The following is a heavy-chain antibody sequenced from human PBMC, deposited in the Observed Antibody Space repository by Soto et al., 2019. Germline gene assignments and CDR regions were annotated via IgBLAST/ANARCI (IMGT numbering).Heavy chain of an antibody. D-gene: IGHD3-10*01. V-gene: IGHV5-51*01. Sequence: PGESLNISCKGSGYSFSSYWSGWVRQMPGKGLEWMGIIYPGDADTRYSPSFQGQVTISADKSISTAYLQWSSLKASDTAMYYCARHRITMVRGVVNYGMEVWGKGITVTVSS. J-gene: IGHJ6*04. CDR1: GYSFSSYW. CDR3: ARHRITMVRGVVNYGMEV. CDR2: IYPGDADT.